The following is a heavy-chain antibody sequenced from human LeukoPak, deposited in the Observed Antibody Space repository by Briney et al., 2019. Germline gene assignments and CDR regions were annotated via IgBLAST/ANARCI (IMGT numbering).Heavy chain of an antibody. V-gene: IGHV4-39*01. Sequence: SETLSLTCTVSVGSISSSSYYWGWIRQPPGKGLEWIGSIYYSGSTYYNPSLKSRATISVDTSKNQFSLKLSSVTAADTAVYYCARLVYSNYVDYWGQGTLVTVSS. CDR3: ARLVYSNYVDY. J-gene: IGHJ4*02. D-gene: IGHD4-11*01. CDR2: IYYSGST. CDR1: VGSISSSSYY.